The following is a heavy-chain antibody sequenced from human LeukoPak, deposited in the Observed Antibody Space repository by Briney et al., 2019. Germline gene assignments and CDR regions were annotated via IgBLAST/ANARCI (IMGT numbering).Heavy chain of an antibody. J-gene: IGHJ4*02. CDR3: ARGPYDYGGNSGQLPIDY. CDR2: ISSSGSTI. D-gene: IGHD4-23*01. CDR1: GFTFSDYY. Sequence: PGGSLRLSCAASGFTFSDYYMSWIRQAPGKGLEWVSYISSSGSTIYYADSVKGRFTISRDNAKNSLYLQRNSLRAEDTAVYYCARGPYDYGGNSGQLPIDYWGQGTLVTVSS. V-gene: IGHV3-11*04.